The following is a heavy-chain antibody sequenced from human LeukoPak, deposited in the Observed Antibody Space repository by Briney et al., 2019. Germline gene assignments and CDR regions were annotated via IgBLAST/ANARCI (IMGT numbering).Heavy chain of an antibody. J-gene: IGHJ5*02. V-gene: IGHV1-69*04. CDR1: GGTFSSYA. Sequence: ASVKVSCKASGGTFSSYATSWVRQAPGQGLEWMGRIIPILGIANYAQKFQGRVTITADKSTSTAYMELSSLRSEDTAVYYCARVWLGGNWFDPWGQGTLVTVSS. CDR2: IIPILGIA. D-gene: IGHD3-10*01. CDR3: ARVWLGGNWFDP.